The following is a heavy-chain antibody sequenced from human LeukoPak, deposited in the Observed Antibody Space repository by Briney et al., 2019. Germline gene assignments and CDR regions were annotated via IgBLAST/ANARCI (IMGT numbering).Heavy chain of an antibody. CDR3: ARGVVAHDYSLSLTGYFDL. CDR1: GYSFTSYD. J-gene: IGHJ2*01. V-gene: IGHV1-8*01. D-gene: IGHD4-11*01. Sequence: EASVKVSCKASGYSFTSYDINWVRQATGQGLEWMGWMNPNSGNTGYAQKFQGRVTMTRNTSISTAYMELSSLRSEDTAVYYCARGVVAHDYSLSLTGYFDLWGRGTLVTVSS. CDR2: MNPNSGNT.